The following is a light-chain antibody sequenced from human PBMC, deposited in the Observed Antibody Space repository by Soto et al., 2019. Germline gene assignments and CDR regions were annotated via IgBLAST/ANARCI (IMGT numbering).Light chain of an antibody. CDR1: SSNIGNKY. V-gene: IGLV1-51*01. J-gene: IGLJ2*01. CDR3: GTWDNSLSAVV. CDR2: DNN. Sequence: QSVLTQPPSVSAAPGQKVTISCSGSSSNIGNKYVSWYQQLPGTAPKLLIYDNNKRPSGIPDRFSGSKSGTSATLGITGLQTGDEADYYCGTWDNSLSAVVFGGRTKVTVL.